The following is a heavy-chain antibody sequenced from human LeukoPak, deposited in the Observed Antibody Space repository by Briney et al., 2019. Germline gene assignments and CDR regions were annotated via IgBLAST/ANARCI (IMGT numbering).Heavy chain of an antibody. CDR2: IYTGGTT. D-gene: IGHD6-6*01. CDR1: GFSVTSNH. V-gene: IGHV3-66*01. CDR3: ARDSSSYYFDY. Sequence: GGSLRLSCAASGFSVTSNHMNWVRQAPGKGPEWVPIIYTGGTTHYADSLNDRFTISRDDSINTLYLQMNSLRAEDTAVYYCARDSSSYYFDYWGQGTLVTVSS. J-gene: IGHJ4*02.